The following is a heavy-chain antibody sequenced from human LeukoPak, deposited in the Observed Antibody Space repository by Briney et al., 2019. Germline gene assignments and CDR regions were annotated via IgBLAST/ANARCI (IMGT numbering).Heavy chain of an antibody. J-gene: IGHJ6*03. CDR3: ARGLGGTSSGWYRRDYYYYMDV. CDR2: IYTSGST. Sequence: PSETLSLTCTVSGGSISSYYWSWIRQPAGTGLEWIGRIYTSGSTNYNPSLKSRVTMSVDTSKNQFSLKLSSVTAADTAVYYCARGLGGTSSGWYRRDYYYYMDVWGKGTTVTVSS. CDR1: GGSISSYY. V-gene: IGHV4-4*07. D-gene: IGHD6-19*01.